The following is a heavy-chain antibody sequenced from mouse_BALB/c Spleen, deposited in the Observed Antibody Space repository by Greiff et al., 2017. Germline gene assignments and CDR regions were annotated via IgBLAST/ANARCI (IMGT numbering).Heavy chain of an antibody. Sequence: QVQLQQSGAELAQPGASVKMSCKASGYTFTSYWMHWVKQRPGQGLEWIGYINPSTGYTEYNQKFKDKATLTADKSSSTAYMQLSSLTSEDSAVYYCARSGSPLYAMDYWGQGTSVTVSS. CDR1: GYTFTSYW. CDR2: INPSTGYT. D-gene: IGHD1-1*01. J-gene: IGHJ4*01. V-gene: IGHV1-7*01. CDR3: ARSGSPLYAMDY.